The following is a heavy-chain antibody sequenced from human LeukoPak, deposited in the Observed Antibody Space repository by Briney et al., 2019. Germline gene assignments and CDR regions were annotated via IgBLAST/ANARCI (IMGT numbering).Heavy chain of an antibody. CDR1: AGSISSGNYY. J-gene: IGHJ5*02. CDR2: IYTTGST. D-gene: IGHD2-15*01. CDR3: AREPRLLRNWFDP. Sequence: SQTLSLTCTVSAGSISSGNYYWSWIRQPAGKGLEWIGRIYTTGSTNYNPSLKSRVTISVDTSKNRFSLKLSSVTAADTAVYYCAREPRLLRNWFDPWGQGTLVTVSS. V-gene: IGHV4-61*02.